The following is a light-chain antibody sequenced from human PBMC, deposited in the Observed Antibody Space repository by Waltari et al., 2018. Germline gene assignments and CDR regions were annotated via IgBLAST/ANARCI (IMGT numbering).Light chain of an antibody. CDR1: SLPKQY. V-gene: IGLV3-25*03. CDR2: KDS. J-gene: IGLJ3*02. Sequence: SYELTQPPSVSVSPGQKARITRFGESLPKQYSYWYQQKPGQAPVLGIYKDSERPSGIPERFSGSSSGTTVTLTISGVQAEDEADFYCQSADRSGVWVFGGGTKLAVL. CDR3: QSADRSGVWV.